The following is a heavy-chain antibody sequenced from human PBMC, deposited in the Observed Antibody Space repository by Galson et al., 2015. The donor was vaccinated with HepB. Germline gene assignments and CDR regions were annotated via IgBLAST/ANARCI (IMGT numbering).Heavy chain of an antibody. J-gene: IGHJ4*02. CDR3: TRDPGWSSGWYDGY. Sequence: SCAASGFTFGDYAMSWFRQAPGKGLEWVGFIRSKAYGGTTEYAASVKGRFTISRDDSKSIAYLQMNSLKTEDTAVYYCTRDPGWSSGWYDGYWGQGTLVTVSS. V-gene: IGHV3-49*03. CDR2: IRSKAYGGTT. CDR1: GFTFGDYA. D-gene: IGHD6-19*01.